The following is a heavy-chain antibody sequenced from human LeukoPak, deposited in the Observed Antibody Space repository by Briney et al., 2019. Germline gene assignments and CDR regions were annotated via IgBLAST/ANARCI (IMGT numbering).Heavy chain of an antibody. CDR1: GGTFSSYA. Sequence: SVKVSCKASGGTFSSYAISWVRQAPGQGLEWMGGIIPIFGTANYAQKFQGRVTITADESTSTAYMKLSSLRSEDTAVYYCARGGHPYSSSSGIAYWGQGTLVTVSS. CDR3: ARGGHPYSSSSGIAY. V-gene: IGHV1-69*13. J-gene: IGHJ4*02. D-gene: IGHD6-6*01. CDR2: IIPIFGTA.